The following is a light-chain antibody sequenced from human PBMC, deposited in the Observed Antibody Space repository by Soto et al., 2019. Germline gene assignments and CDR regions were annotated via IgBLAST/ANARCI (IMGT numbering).Light chain of an antibody. V-gene: IGKV3-15*01. CDR3: QQYNNWPPTWT. CDR1: QSVSSN. CDR2: GAS. J-gene: IGKJ1*01. Sequence: EIVMTQSPATLSVSPGERAKLSCRASQSVSSNLAWYQQKPGQAPSLLIYGASTRATGIPAMFSGSGSGTEFTLTISSLQSEDFAVYYCQQYNNWPPTWTFGQGTKVDIK.